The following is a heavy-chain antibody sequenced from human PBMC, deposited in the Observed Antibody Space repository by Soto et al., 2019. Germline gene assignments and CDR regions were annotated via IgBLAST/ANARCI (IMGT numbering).Heavy chain of an antibody. V-gene: IGHV3-23*01. D-gene: IGHD3-10*02. CDR2: ISNGGDAT. J-gene: IGHJ4*02. CDR1: GFTFSSYG. Sequence: PGGSLRLSCTGSGFTFSSYGMSWVRQVPGKGLEWVSFISNGGDATHFAASVKGRFTISRDNSKNTLYLHMSNLRAEDTAMYYCTIVRVADSALDHWGQGTLVTVSS. CDR3: TIVRVADSALDH.